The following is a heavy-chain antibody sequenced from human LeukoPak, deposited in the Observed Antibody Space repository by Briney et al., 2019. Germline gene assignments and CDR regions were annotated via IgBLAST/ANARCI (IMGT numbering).Heavy chain of an antibody. CDR1: GFSFSNYG. Sequence: GRSLRLSCAASGFSFSNYGMHWVRQAPGKGLEWEAVISYDGNNKYYADSVKGRFTISRDNSKNTLYLQMNSLRAEDMAVYYCAKDLTDGSYYAFDYWGQGTLVTVSS. D-gene: IGHD1-26*01. CDR2: ISYDGNNK. J-gene: IGHJ4*02. CDR3: AKDLTDGSYYAFDY. V-gene: IGHV3-30*18.